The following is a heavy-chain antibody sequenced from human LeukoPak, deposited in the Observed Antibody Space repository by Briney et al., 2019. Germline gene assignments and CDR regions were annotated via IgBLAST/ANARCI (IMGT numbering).Heavy chain of an antibody. D-gene: IGHD3-10*01. J-gene: IGHJ5*02. CDR1: GFTFSNAW. CDR2: ISSSSSTI. Sequence: PGGSLRLSCAASGFTFSNAWMSWVRQAPGKGLEWVSYISSSSSTIYYADSVKGRFTISRDNAKNSLYLQMNSLRAEDTALYYCAKDIKRGYGSGSSLFDPWGQGTLVTVSS. V-gene: IGHV3-48*01. CDR3: AKDIKRGYGSGSSLFDP.